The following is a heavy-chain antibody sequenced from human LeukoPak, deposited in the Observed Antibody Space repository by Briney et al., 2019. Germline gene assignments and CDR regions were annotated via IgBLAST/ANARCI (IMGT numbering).Heavy chain of an antibody. Sequence: PGGSLRLSCAASGFTFSDHYMDWVRQAPGKGLEWVGRSRNKANSYTTEYSASVKGRITISRDNSKNSLYLQMNSLKTEDTAVYYCASFDCSSTSCYFGYWGQGTLVTVSS. J-gene: IGHJ4*02. V-gene: IGHV3-72*01. CDR3: ASFDCSSTSCYFGY. CDR1: GFTFSDHY. D-gene: IGHD2-2*01. CDR2: SRNKANSYTT.